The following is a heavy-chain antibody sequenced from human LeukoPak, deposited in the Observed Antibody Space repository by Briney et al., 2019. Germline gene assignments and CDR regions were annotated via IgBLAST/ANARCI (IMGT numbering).Heavy chain of an antibody. CDR2: ISSRSSTI. D-gene: IGHD2-2*01. CDR1: GFTLSSYS. J-gene: IGHJ4*02. V-gene: IGHV3-48*02. CDR3: ARGNCSSTSCAFGY. Sequence: GGSLRLSCAASGFTLSSYSMNWVRQAPGKGLEWVSYISSRSSTIYYADSVKGRFTISRDNAKNSLYLQMNSLRDEDTAVYYCARGNCSSTSCAFGYWGQGTLVTVSS.